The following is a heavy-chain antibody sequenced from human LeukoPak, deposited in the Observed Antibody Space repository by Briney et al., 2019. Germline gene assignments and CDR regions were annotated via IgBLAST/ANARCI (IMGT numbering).Heavy chain of an antibody. D-gene: IGHD2-2*01. CDR3: ARHSGGYCRSSSCLFFQY. Sequence: SETLSLTCAVYGGSFSGYYWSWIRQPPGKGLEWIGEINHSGSTNYNPSLKSRVTISVDTSKNQFSLKLSAVTAADTAMYYCARHSGGYCRSSSCLFFQYWGQGTLVAASS. V-gene: IGHV4-34*01. CDR2: INHSGST. J-gene: IGHJ4*02. CDR1: GGSFSGYY.